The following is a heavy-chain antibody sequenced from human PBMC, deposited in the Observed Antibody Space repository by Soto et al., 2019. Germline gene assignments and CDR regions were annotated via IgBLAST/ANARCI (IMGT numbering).Heavy chain of an antibody. V-gene: IGHV3-23*01. CDR2: ISGSGGST. Sequence: GSLRLSCAASGFTFSSYAMSWVRQAPGEGLEWVSAISGSGGSTYYADSVKGRFTISRDNSKNTLYLQMNSLRAEDTAVYYCANGDAWVSKQQLALLPFDYWGQGTLVTVSS. J-gene: IGHJ4*02. D-gene: IGHD6-13*01. CDR3: ANGDAWVSKQQLALLPFDY. CDR1: GFTFSSYA.